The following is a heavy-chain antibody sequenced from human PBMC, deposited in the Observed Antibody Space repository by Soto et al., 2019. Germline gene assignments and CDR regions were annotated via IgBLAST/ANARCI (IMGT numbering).Heavy chain of an antibody. CDR1: GDSVSTNIAA. Sequence: QVQLQQSGPGLVEPSQTLSLTCAISGDSVSTNIAAWSWIRQSPSRGLEWLGRTLYRSSKWYNEYAVSVKSRMTINPDTSKNQFSLQLNSVTPEDTAVYYCARDAAPTLNYPHGMDVWGQGTAVTVSS. CDR3: ARDAAPTLNYPHGMDV. V-gene: IGHV6-1*01. J-gene: IGHJ6*02. D-gene: IGHD1-7*01. CDR2: TLYRSSKWYN.